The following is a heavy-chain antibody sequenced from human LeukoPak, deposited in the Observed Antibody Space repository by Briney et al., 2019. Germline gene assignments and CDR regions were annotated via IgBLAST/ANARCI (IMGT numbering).Heavy chain of an antibody. J-gene: IGHJ4*02. CDR3: ARTQLVGAPDY. V-gene: IGHV5-51*01. D-gene: IGHD1-26*01. CDR2: IYPGDSET. Sequence: GESLKISCKISGYIFTTYWIGWARQLPGKGLEWMGIIYPGDSETRYSPSFQGQVTFSVDKSISAAYLQWSSLNVSDTAIYYCARTQLVGAPDYWGQGTLVTVSS. CDR1: GYIFTTYW.